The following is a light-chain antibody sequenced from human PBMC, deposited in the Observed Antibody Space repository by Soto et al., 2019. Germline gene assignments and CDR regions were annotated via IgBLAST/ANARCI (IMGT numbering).Light chain of an antibody. CDR1: QSISSS. CDR3: QQSYTSPPT. Sequence: DIQMTQSPSSLSASVGDGVTITCRASQSISSSLNWYQQKPGKAPKFLIYAASSLQSGVPSRFSGSGSGTDFTLTISSLQPEDFATYYCQQSYTSPPTFGGGTKVEIK. CDR2: AAS. J-gene: IGKJ4*01. V-gene: IGKV1-39*01.